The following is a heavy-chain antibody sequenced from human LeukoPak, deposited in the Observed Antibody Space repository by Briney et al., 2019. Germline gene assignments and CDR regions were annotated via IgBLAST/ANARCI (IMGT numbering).Heavy chain of an antibody. J-gene: IGHJ4*02. V-gene: IGHV3-33*01. CDR3: ARGPSSGGVDY. CDR1: GFTFSSYG. Sequence: GRSLRLSCAASGFTFSSYGMHWVRQAPGKGLEWVAVIWYDGSNKYYADSVKGRFTISRDNSKNTLYLQMNSLRAEDTAVYYCARGPSSGGVDYWGQGTLVTVSS. D-gene: IGHD6-19*01. CDR2: IWYDGSNK.